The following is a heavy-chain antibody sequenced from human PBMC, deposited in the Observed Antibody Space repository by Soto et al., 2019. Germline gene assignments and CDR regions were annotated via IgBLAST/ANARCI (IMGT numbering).Heavy chain of an antibody. CDR3: ARGGSYWARRNYFDY. D-gene: IGHD2-8*02. CDR1: LYTFTNYD. CDR2: VTPSNGET. J-gene: IGHJ4*02. Sequence: SVKVSYKASLYTFTNYDINCVRQAAGQGPEWMGSVTPSNGETAFAQKYQGRVTMTRNTSIITVYMELSSLRSDDTAVYYCARGGSYWARRNYFDYWGQGTLVTVAS. V-gene: IGHV1-8*02.